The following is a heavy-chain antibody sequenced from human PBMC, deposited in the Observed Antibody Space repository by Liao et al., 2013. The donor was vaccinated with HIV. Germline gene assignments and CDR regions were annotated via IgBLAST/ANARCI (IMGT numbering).Heavy chain of an antibody. CDR2: MYDSWSP. V-gene: IGHV4-59*01. CDR1: GVSISSYY. CDR3: ARAAPSRARWLQWVVGDAFDI. Sequence: QVQLQESGPGLVKPSETLSLTCTVSGVSISSYYWSWIRQSPGKGLEWIGYMYDSWSPSYNPSLKSRVTMSLDTSRNKFSLKLSSVTAADTAVYYCARAAPSRARWLQWVVGDAFDIWGQGTMVTVSS. D-gene: IGHD5-24*01. J-gene: IGHJ3*02.